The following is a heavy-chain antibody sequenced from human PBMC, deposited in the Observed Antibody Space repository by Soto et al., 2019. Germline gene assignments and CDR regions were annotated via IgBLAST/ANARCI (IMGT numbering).Heavy chain of an antibody. J-gene: IGHJ6*04. Sequence: PSETLSLTCTVSGGSISSYYWSWIRQPPGKGLEWIGYIYYSGSTNYNPSLKSRVTISVDTSKNQFSLKLSSVTAADTAVYYCARGSSSSWSRPYYYYYYGMDVWGKGTTVTVSS. V-gene: IGHV4-59*01. D-gene: IGHD6-13*01. CDR3: ARGSSSSWSRPYYYYYYGMDV. CDR2: IYYSGST. CDR1: GGSISSYY.